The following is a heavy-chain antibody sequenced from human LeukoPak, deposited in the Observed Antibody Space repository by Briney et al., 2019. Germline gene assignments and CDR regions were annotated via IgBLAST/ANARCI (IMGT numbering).Heavy chain of an antibody. J-gene: IGHJ6*02. CDR1: GFTFSSYS. Sequence: PGGSLRLSCAASGFTFSSYSMNWVRQAPGKGLEWVSSISSSSSYIYYADSVKGRFTISRDNAKNSLYLQMNSLRAEDTAVYYCARDGGITMWMVRGAPPSYGMDVWGQGTTVTVSS. CDR3: ARDGGITMWMVRGAPPSYGMDV. CDR2: ISSSSSYI. V-gene: IGHV3-21*01. D-gene: IGHD3-10*01.